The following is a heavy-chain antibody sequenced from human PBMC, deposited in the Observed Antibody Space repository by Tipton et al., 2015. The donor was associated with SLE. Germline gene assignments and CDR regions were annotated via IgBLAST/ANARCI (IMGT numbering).Heavy chain of an antibody. CDR1: GFTFSSYT. J-gene: IGHJ2*01. Sequence: SLRLSCAASGFTFSSYTMNWVRQAPGKGLEWVSSIGSSENSIYYSDSLKGRFTISRDNAKNSLYLQMNSLRAEDTAVYYCARTLRFFDFWGRGTLVTVSS. CDR2: IGSSENSI. D-gene: IGHD3-9*01. CDR3: ARTLRFFDF. V-gene: IGHV3-21*01.